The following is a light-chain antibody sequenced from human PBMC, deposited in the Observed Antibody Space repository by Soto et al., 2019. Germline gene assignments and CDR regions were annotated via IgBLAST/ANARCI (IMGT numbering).Light chain of an antibody. CDR1: QTISTW. Sequence: DIQVTQSPPTLSASLGDRVTITCRASQTISTWMAWYQQKPGKAPKLLVYDASTLQSGVASRFSGRGSGTEFTLIISGLQPDDSATYYCQQYTNTNNPWMFGQGTKVDIK. J-gene: IGKJ1*01. V-gene: IGKV1-5*01. CDR2: DAS. CDR3: QQYTNTNNPWM.